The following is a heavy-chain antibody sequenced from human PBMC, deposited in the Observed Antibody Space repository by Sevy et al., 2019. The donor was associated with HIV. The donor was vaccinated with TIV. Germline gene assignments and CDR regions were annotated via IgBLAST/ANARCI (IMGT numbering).Heavy chain of an antibody. CDR3: ARVSKQWRYHRDLQTDHNWFDP. CDR1: GYTFTSYY. Sequence: ASVKVSCKASGYTFTSYYMHWVRQAPGQGLEWMGIINPSGGSTSYAQKFQGRATMTRDTSTSTVYMELSSLRSEDTAVYYCARVSKQWRYHRDLQTDHNWFDPWGQGTLVTVSS. J-gene: IGHJ5*02. CDR2: INPSGGST. V-gene: IGHV1-46*03. D-gene: IGHD6-19*01.